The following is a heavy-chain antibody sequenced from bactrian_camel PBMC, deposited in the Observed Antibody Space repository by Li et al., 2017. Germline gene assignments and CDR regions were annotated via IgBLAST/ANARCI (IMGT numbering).Heavy chain of an antibody. CDR2: INSAGSVS. D-gene: IGHD5*01. J-gene: IGHJ4*01. Sequence: HVQLVESGGGSVEAGGSLRLSCVASGYSVNGNCVGWFRQAPGKGLEWVSGINSAGSVSYYTDSVKGRFTISRDNAKNTVYLQMNRMKSEDTALYYCATEEGDALAYHLNWGQGTQVTVS. CDR1: GYSVNGNC. CDR3: ATEEGDALAYHLN. V-gene: IGHV3S1*01.